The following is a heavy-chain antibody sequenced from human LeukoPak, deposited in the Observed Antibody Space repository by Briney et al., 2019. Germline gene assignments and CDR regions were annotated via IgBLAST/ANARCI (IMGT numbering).Heavy chain of an antibody. Sequence: ASVKVSCKASGYTFSNYGISWVRQAPGQGLDWMGWVSADNGNTKYARKFQGRVTMTTDTSTGTAYMELRRLRPDDTAVYYCARGHRTAAYDSSGSDYWGQGTLVTVSS. CDR2: VSADNGNT. V-gene: IGHV1-18*01. CDR3: ARGHRTAAYDSSGSDY. CDR1: GYTFSNYG. J-gene: IGHJ4*02. D-gene: IGHD3-22*01.